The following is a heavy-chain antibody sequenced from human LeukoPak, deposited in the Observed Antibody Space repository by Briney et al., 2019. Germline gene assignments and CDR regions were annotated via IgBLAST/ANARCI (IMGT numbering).Heavy chain of an antibody. V-gene: IGHV4-59*01. CDR2: IYFSGST. CDR1: GGSISSYY. D-gene: IGHD6-6*01. CDR3: ARDRHNYYGMDV. Sequence: SETLSLTCTVSGGSISSYYWSWIRQPPGKGLEWIGYIYFSGSTNYNPSLRSRVTISVDPSKNQFSLKLSSVTAADTAVYYCARDRHNYYGMDVWGQGTTVTVSS. J-gene: IGHJ6*02.